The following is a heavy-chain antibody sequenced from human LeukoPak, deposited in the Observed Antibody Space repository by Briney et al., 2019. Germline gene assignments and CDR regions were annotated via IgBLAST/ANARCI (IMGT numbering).Heavy chain of an antibody. CDR2: IKQDGSEK. CDR3: ARDCSSTSCRFDY. D-gene: IGHD2-2*01. J-gene: IGHJ4*02. CDR1: GFTFSSYA. V-gene: IGHV3-7*01. Sequence: GGSLRLSCAASGFTFSSYAMSWVRQAPGKGLEWVANIKQDGSEKYYVDSVKGRFTISRDNAKNSLYLQMNSLRAEDTAVYYCARDCSSTSCRFDYWGQGTLVTVSS.